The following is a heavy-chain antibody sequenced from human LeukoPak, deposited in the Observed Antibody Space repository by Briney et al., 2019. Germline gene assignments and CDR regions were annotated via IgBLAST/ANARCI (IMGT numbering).Heavy chain of an antibody. J-gene: IGHJ4*02. Sequence: SGPTLVKPTQTLTLTCTFSGFSLSTSEVGVGWIRQPPGKALEWLALIYWDDDKRYSPSLKSRPTITKDTSKNQVALTMTNMDPVDTATYYCAHRQRGYYFDYWGQGTLVTVSS. V-gene: IGHV2-5*02. CDR1: GFSLSTSEVG. CDR3: AHRQRGYYFDY. D-gene: IGHD3-10*01. CDR2: IYWDDDK.